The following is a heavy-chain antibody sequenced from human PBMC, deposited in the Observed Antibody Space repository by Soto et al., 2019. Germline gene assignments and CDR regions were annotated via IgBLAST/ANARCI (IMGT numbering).Heavy chain of an antibody. J-gene: IGHJ4*02. CDR2: IRPHNGDT. V-gene: IGHV1-18*01. Sequence: QVQLVQSAAEVGKPGASVKVSCKASGYTFTTIRLSWVRQAPGQGLEWMGWIRPHNGDTQYAQKFQGRFTMTADTSTTTAYMEVRSLRPDDTALFYCASDRSGCHDFWGQGTLVTVSS. CDR1: GYTFTTIR. CDR3: ASDRSGCHDF. D-gene: IGHD6-19*01.